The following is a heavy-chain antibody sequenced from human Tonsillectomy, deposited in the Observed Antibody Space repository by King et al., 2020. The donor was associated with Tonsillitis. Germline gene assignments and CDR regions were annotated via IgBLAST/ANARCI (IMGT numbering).Heavy chain of an antibody. CDR3: ARQGDSGWYNWYFDL. J-gene: IGHJ2*01. CDR2: MYNSGST. Sequence: LQLQESGPGLVKPSETLSLTCTVSGGSISSSSYYWGWIRQPPGKGLEWIGNMYNSGSTYYNPSLKSRVTISVDTSKKQFSLKLSSVTAADTAVYYCARQGDSGWYNWYFDLWGRGTLVTVSS. CDR1: GGSISSSSYY. V-gene: IGHV4-39*01. D-gene: IGHD6-19*01.